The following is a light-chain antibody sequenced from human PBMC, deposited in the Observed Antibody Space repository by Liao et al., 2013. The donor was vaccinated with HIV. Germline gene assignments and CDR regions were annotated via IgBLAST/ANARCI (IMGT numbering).Light chain of an antibody. J-gene: IGLJ3*02. CDR3: QVWDTSSDHWV. Sequence: SYVLTQPPSVSVAPGKTARITCGGNNIGSKSVHWYQQKPGQAPVLVIYYDSDRPSGIPERFSGSNSGNXATLTISRVEDGDEADYYCQVWDTSSDHWVFGGGTKLTVL. V-gene: IGLV3-21*04. CDR1: NIGSKS. CDR2: YDS.